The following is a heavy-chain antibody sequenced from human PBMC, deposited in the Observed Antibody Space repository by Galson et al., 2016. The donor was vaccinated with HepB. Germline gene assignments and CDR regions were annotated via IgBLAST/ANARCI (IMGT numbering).Heavy chain of an antibody. CDR2: ISSSSSYI. V-gene: IGHV3-21*01. J-gene: IGHJ3*02. D-gene: IGHD3-9*01. CDR3: ARALRYFDWSLTRKANAFDI. CDR1: GFTFSSYS. Sequence: SLRLSCAASGFTFSSYSMNWVRQAPGKGLEWVSSISSSSSYIYYAYSVKGRFTISRDNAKNSLYLQMNSLRAADTAVYYCARALRYFDWSLTRKANAFDIWGQGTMVTVSS.